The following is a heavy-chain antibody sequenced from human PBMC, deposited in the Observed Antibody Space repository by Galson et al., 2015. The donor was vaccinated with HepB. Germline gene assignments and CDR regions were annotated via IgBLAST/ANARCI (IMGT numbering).Heavy chain of an antibody. CDR1: GFTFTGYY. CDR2: INPNSGGT. Sequence: SVKVSCKASGFTFTGYYMHWVRQAPGQGLEWMGWINPNSGGTNYAQKFQGRTTMTRDTSISTVYMELNRLRSEDTAMYYCARESYRTFGGVKGYFDYWGQGTLVAVSS. CDR3: ARESYRTFGGVKGYFDY. D-gene: IGHD3-16*01. J-gene: IGHJ4*02. V-gene: IGHV1-2*02.